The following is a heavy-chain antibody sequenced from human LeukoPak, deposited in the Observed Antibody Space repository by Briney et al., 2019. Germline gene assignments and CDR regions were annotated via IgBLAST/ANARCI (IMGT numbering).Heavy chain of an antibody. CDR1: GFTLNDYY. Sequence: GGSLRLSCAASGFTLNDYYMSWIRQAPGKGLEWVSDIGSSDNRISYADSVKGRFTISRDIAKNSLYLQVNSLRAEDAAVYYCAREIVAGTFDSWGQGTLVTVSS. V-gene: IGHV3-11*01. CDR3: AREIVAGTFDS. CDR2: IGSSDNRI. D-gene: IGHD6-19*01. J-gene: IGHJ4*02.